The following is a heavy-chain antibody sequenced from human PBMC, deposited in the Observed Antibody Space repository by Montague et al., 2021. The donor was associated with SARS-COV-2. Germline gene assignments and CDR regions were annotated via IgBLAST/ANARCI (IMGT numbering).Heavy chain of an antibody. V-gene: IGHV4-4*07. D-gene: IGHD3-3*01. Sequence: SETLSLTCTVSGGSISSYYWSWIRQSAGKGLEWIGRIHTSGSTDYNPSLNSRVTMSVDTSKNQFSLKLSSVTAADTAVYYCAGGKYYDFWSGYYSHDYVSGRDVWGQGTTVTVSS. CDR2: IHTSGST. CDR1: GGSISSYY. J-gene: IGHJ6*02. CDR3: AGGKYYDFWSGYYSHDYVSGRDV.